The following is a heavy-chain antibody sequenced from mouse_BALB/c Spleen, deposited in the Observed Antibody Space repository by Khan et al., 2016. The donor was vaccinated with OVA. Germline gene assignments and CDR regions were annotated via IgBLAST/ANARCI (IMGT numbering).Heavy chain of an antibody. CDR2: INTYTGEP. CDR3: ARVGYNGTMDC. CDR1: GFTFTNYG. Sequence: QIQLVQSGPELKKPGETVQISCKASGFTFTNYGMNLVKQAPGKGLKWMGWINTYTGEPTFADDFKGRFAFSLETSASTAYLQINSLKNEDTATYFCARVGYNGTMDCWGQGTSVTVSS. V-gene: IGHV9-3-1*01. J-gene: IGHJ4*01. D-gene: IGHD2-14*01.